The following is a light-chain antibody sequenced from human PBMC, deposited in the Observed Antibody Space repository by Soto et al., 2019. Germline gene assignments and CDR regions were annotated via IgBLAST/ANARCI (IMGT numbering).Light chain of an antibody. V-gene: IGLV2-23*02. CDR2: EVS. CDR1: SSDVGSYNL. J-gene: IGLJ2*01. CDR3: CSYAGSSTPPVV. Sequence: QSALTQPASVSGSPGQSITISCTGTSSDVGSYNLVSWYQQHPGKAPKLMIYEVSKRPSGVSNRFSGSKSGNTASLTISGLQAEDEADYYCCSYAGSSTPPVVFGGGTKLTV.